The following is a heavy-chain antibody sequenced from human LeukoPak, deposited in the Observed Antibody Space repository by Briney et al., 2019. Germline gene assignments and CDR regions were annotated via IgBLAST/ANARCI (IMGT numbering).Heavy chain of an antibody. CDR1: GFTFSSYG. Sequence: GRSLRLSCAASGFTFSSYGMHWVRQAPGKGLELVAVIWYDGNNKYYADSVKGRFTISRDNSKNTLYLQMNSLRAEDTAVYYCARDWGSGNSYYFDYWGQGTLVTVSS. V-gene: IGHV3-33*01. D-gene: IGHD3-10*01. CDR2: IWYDGNNK. J-gene: IGHJ4*02. CDR3: ARDWGSGNSYYFDY.